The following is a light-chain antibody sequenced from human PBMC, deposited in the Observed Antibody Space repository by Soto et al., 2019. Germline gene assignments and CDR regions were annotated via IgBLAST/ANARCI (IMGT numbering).Light chain of an antibody. CDR3: SSYTTSNTRQIV. J-gene: IGLJ1*01. Sequence: QSALTQPASVSGSPGQSIPISCNGTSSDVGGYNYVSWYQHHPGKAPKLIIYDVTNRPSGVSNPFSGSKSGNTASLTISGLQPEDEPDYYCSSYTTSNTRQIVFGTRTKVTVL. CDR1: SSDVGGYNY. V-gene: IGLV2-14*03. CDR2: DVT.